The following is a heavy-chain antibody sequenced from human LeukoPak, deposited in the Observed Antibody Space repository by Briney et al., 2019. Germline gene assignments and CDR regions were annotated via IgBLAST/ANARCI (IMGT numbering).Heavy chain of an antibody. J-gene: IGHJ5*02. CDR3: AKDRRYSSGWYTPHPTNWFDP. D-gene: IGHD6-19*01. CDR2: IRYDGSNK. V-gene: IGHV3-30*02. CDR1: GFTFSSYG. Sequence: GGSLRLSCAASGFTFSSYGMHWVRQAPGKGLEWVAFIRYDGSNKYYADSVKGRFTISRDNSRNTLYLQMNSLRAEDTAVYYCAKDRRYSSGWYTPHPTNWFDPWGQGTLVTVSS.